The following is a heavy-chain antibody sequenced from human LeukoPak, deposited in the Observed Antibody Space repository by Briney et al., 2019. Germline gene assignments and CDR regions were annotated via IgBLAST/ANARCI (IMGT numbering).Heavy chain of an antibody. CDR1: GFTFSSYA. CDR3: AKDRYDFWTSRFDP. Sequence: PGGSLRLSCAASGFTFSSYAMSWVRQAPGKGLEWVSAISGSGGSTYYADSVKGRFTIPRDNSKNTLYPQMNSPRAEDTAVYYCAKDRYDFWTSRFDPWGQGTLVTVSS. V-gene: IGHV3-23*01. CDR2: ISGSGGST. D-gene: IGHD3-3*01. J-gene: IGHJ5*02.